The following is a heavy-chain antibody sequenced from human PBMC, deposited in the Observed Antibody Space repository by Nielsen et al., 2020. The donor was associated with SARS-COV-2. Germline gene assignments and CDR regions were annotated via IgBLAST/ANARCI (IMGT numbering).Heavy chain of an antibody. Sequence: SETLSLTCTVSGGSISSSSYYWGWIRQPPGKGLEWIGSIYYSGSTYYNPSLKSRVTISVDTSKNQFSLKLSSVTAADTAVYYCARQHRIQLWLSPGVFDIWGQGTMVTVSS. V-gene: IGHV4-39*01. CDR2: IYYSGST. D-gene: IGHD5-18*01. CDR3: ARQHRIQLWLSPGVFDI. J-gene: IGHJ3*02. CDR1: GGSISSSSYY.